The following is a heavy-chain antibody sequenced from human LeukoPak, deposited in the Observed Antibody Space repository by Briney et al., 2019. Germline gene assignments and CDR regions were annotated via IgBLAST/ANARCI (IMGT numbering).Heavy chain of an antibody. D-gene: IGHD2-15*01. CDR2: ISAYSGNT. Sequence: ASVKVSCKASGYTFTDYFMHWVRQAPGQGLEWMGWISAYSGNTNYAQKLQGRVTMTTDTSTSTAYMELRSLRSDDTAVYYCASSPPYCSGGSCSFDYWGQGTLVTVSS. CDR3: ASSPPYCSGGSCSFDY. CDR1: GYTFTDYF. J-gene: IGHJ4*02. V-gene: IGHV1-18*04.